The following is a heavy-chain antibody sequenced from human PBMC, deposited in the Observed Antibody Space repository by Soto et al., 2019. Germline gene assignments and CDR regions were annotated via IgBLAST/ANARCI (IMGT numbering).Heavy chain of an antibody. Sequence: SETLSLTCDVSRYSINNNNWWSWVRQPPGGGLEWIGELHHGGSTNYNPSLESRVTFSVDISKNQFFLNLSSVTAADTAVYYCTKNSAYALDYWGQGTLVAASS. CDR2: LHHGGST. CDR3: TKNSAYALDY. V-gene: IGHV4-4*02. J-gene: IGHJ4*02. CDR1: RYSINNNNW. D-gene: IGHD5-12*01.